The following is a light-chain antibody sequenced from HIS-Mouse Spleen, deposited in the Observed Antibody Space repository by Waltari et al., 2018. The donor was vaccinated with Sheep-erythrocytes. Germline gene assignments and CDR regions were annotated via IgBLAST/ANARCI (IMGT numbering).Light chain of an antibody. CDR1: SSDVGSYNL. V-gene: IGLV2-23*01. CDR2: EGS. CDR3: CSYAGSSTPWV. Sequence: QSALTQPASVSGSPGQSITISCTGTSSDVGSYNLVSWYQQHTGKAPKLMIYEGSKRPSCVSNRFSCSKSGNTASLTISGLQAEDEADYYCCSYAGSSTPWVFGGGTKLTVL. J-gene: IGLJ3*02.